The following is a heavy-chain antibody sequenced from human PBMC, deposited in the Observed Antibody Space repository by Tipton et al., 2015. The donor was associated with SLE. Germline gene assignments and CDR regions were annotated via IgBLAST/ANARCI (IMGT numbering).Heavy chain of an antibody. CDR3: ARGGWSEYYGGGRFDY. J-gene: IGHJ4*02. CDR1: GGSFSSYA. V-gene: IGHV1-69*01. CDR2: IIPIFGTA. D-gene: IGHD3-3*01. Sequence: QSGAEVKKPGSSVKVSCKASGGSFSSYAISWVRQAPGQGLEWMGGIIPIFGTANYAQKFQGRVTITADESTSTAYMELSSLRSDETAVYYCARGGWSEYYGGGRFDYWGQGTLVTVSS.